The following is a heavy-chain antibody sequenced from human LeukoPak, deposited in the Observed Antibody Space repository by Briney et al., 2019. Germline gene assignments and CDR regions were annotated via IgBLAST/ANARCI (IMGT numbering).Heavy chain of an antibody. D-gene: IGHD3-10*01. CDR2: ISYDVSNK. CDR3: AKPANDYYGSGSFFDY. J-gene: IGHJ4*02. V-gene: IGHV3-30*18. Sequence: GGSLRLSCAASGFTFSSYGMHWVRQAPGKGLEWVAVISYDVSNKYYADSVKGRFTISRDNSKNTLYLQMNSLRAEDTAVYYCAKPANDYYGSGSFFDYRGQGTLVTVSS. CDR1: GFTFSSYG.